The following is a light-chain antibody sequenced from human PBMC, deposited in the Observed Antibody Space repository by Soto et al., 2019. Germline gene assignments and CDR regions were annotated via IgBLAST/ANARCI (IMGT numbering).Light chain of an antibody. Sequence: MKQSPVNLAASPGKRVSLTCRASQTVTSYLNWYQQKPGKAPKLLIYAASTLQSGVPSRFSGSGSGTEFTLTIISLQPEDFATYYCQQSYRFPKPFGRGSKADIK. CDR1: QTVTSY. J-gene: IGKJ1*01. CDR2: AAS. V-gene: IGKV1-39*01. CDR3: QQSYRFPKP.